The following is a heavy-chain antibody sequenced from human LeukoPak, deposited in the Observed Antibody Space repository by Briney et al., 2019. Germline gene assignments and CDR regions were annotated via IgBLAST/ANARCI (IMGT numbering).Heavy chain of an antibody. Sequence: PSETLSLTCTVSGGSISNYYWSWIRQPPGKGLEWIGYIYYTGSTNYNPSLMSRVTISVDTSKNQFSLKLSSVTAADTAVYYCARSAYYYDSSGYPGDAFDIWGQGTMVTVSS. V-gene: IGHV4-59*08. J-gene: IGHJ3*02. D-gene: IGHD3-22*01. CDR1: GGSISNYY. CDR3: ARSAYYYDSSGYPGDAFDI. CDR2: IYYTGST.